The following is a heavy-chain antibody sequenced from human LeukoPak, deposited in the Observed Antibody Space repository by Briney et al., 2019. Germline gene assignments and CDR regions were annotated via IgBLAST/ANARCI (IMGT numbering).Heavy chain of an antibody. Sequence: GGSLRLSCAVSGFTVSSNYMSWVRQAPGKGLEWVSVIYSGGNTYYADSVKGRFTISRDNSKNTLYLQMNSLGGEDTALYYCARYCGAASCYSGFDYWGQGTLVTVAS. D-gene: IGHD2-15*01. CDR2: IYSGGNT. J-gene: IGHJ4*02. V-gene: IGHV3-53*01. CDR1: GFTVSSNY. CDR3: ARYCGAASCYSGFDY.